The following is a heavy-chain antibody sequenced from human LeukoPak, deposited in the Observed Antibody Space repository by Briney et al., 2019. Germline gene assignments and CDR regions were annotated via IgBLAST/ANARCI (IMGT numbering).Heavy chain of an antibody. V-gene: IGHV3-30*18. D-gene: IGHD6-19*01. CDR2: ISYDGSNK. CDR1: XFTFSDYY. J-gene: IGHJ6*02. Sequence: SLRLXCAASXFTFSDYYMSWIRQAPGKGLEWVAVISYDGSNKYYADSVKGRFTISRDNSKNTLYLQMNSLRAEDTAVYYCAKVAVADHYYYYYGMDVWGQGTTVTVSS. CDR3: AKVAVADHYYYYYGMDV.